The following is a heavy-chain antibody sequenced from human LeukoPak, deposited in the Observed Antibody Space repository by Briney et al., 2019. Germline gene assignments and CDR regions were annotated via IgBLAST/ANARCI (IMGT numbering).Heavy chain of an antibody. Sequence: ASVKVSCKASGYTFTGYYVHWVRQAPGQGLEWMGWINPNSGGTNYAQKFQGRVTMTRDTSISTAYMELSRLRSDDTAVYYCASTPGIAVAVYDYWGQGTLVTVSS. D-gene: IGHD6-19*01. CDR2: INPNSGGT. J-gene: IGHJ4*02. V-gene: IGHV1-2*02. CDR1: GYTFTGYY. CDR3: ASTPGIAVAVYDY.